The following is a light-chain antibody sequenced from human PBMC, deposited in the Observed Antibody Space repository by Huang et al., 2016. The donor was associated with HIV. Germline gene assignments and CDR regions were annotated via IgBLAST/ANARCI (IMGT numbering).Light chain of an antibody. CDR1: QSVSTN. CDR2: GAS. CDR3: QQYNNWPPYT. J-gene: IGKJ2*01. Sequence: EIVMTQSPATLSVSPGERAILSCRASQSVSTNLAWYQQSPGQAPRLLIYGASTRATGVPARFSGSGSGTEFSLTISSLQSEDFAVYYCQQYNNWPPYTFGQGTKLEIK. V-gene: IGKV3-15*01.